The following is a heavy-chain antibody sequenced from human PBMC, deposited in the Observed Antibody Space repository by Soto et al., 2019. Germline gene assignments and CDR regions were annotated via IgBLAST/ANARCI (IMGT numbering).Heavy chain of an antibody. J-gene: IGHJ4*02. CDR3: SRGPNPYYFDY. V-gene: IGHV1-3*01. CDR2: INAGNGNT. Sequence: QVQLVQSGAEVKKPGASVKVSCKASGYTFTSYAMHWVRQAPGQRLEWMGWINAGNGNTKYSQKFQGRVTITRDTSASTAYMELSSLRSEDTAVYYCSRGPNPYYFDYWGQGTLVTVSS. CDR1: GYTFTSYA.